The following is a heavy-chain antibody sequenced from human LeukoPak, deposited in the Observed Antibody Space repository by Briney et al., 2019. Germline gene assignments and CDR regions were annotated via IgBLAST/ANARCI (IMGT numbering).Heavy chain of an antibody. CDR1: GVTFSSYW. CDR2: IKQDGSEK. D-gene: IGHD1-1*01. J-gene: IGHJ4*02. CDR3: ARDRAVQYNWNDVPGDY. Sequence: GSLRLSCAASGVTFSSYWMSWVRQAPGKGLEWVANIKQDGSEKYYVDSVKGRFTISRDNAKNSLYLQMNNLRAEDTAVYYCARDRAVQYNWNDVPGDYWGQGTLVTVSS. V-gene: IGHV3-7*03.